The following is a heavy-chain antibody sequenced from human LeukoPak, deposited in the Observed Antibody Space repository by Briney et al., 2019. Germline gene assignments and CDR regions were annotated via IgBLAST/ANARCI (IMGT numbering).Heavy chain of an antibody. CDR3: AKGPGYGYGSYFDY. CDR1: GFTFDDYA. CDR2: ISWNCGSI. D-gene: IGHD5-18*01. J-gene: IGHJ4*02. Sequence: GGSLRLSCAASGFTFDDYAMNWVRQAPGKGLEWVSGISWNCGSIGYADSVKGRFTISRDNAKNSLYLQMNSLRAEDTALYYCAKGPGYGYGSYFDYWGQGTLVTVSS. V-gene: IGHV3-9*01.